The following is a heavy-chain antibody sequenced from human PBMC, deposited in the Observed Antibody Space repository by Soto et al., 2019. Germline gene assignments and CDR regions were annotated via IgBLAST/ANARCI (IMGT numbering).Heavy chain of an antibody. J-gene: IGHJ4*02. V-gene: IGHV3-23*01. CDR3: VKGSIEYSASVDN. CDR2: ISAGGGSS. Sequence: EVHLLESGGGLVQPGGSLRLSCAVSGFSFNSYAMVCVRQAPGKGLEWVSVISAGGGSSYFADSVKGRFTISRDNSKNVLSLEMNSLRAEDTAIYFCVKGSIEYSASVDNWGQGTLVLVPS. CDR1: GFSFNSYA. D-gene: IGHD5-12*01.